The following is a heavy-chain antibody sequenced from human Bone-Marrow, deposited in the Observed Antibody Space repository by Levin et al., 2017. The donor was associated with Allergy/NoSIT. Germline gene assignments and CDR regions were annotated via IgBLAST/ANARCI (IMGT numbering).Heavy chain of an antibody. Sequence: SQTLSLTCAVSGGSSSDYVWNWIRQPPGKGLEWIGDIDYSGDTTYNPSLKSRVTISKDTSKKHFSLKLTSVTAADTAVYFCAGTPEPLTEDLVWFGEFPRYFDLWGRGILVTVSS. D-gene: IGHD3-10*01. J-gene: IGHJ2*01. CDR1: GGSSSDYV. CDR2: IDYSGDT. CDR3: AGTPEPLTEDLVWFGEFPRYFDL. V-gene: IGHV4-34*01.